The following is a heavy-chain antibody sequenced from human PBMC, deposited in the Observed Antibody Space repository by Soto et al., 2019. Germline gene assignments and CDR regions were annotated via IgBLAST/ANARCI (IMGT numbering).Heavy chain of an antibody. CDR2: ISWDGGST. D-gene: IGHD1-1*01. J-gene: IGHJ6*02. CDR3: AKDIEPDWKGYLYYYDMDV. Sequence: PGGSLRLSCAASGFTFDDYTMHWVRQAPGKGLEWVSLISWDGGSTHYADSVKGRFTTSRDNSKNSLYLQMNSLRTEDTALYYCAKDIEPDWKGYLYYYDMDVWGQGTTVTVSS. CDR1: GFTFDDYT. V-gene: IGHV3-43*01.